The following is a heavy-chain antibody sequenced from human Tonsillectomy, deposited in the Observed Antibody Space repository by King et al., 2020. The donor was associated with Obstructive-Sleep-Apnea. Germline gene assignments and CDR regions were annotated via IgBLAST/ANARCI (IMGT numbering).Heavy chain of an antibody. CDR2: ITGIGDRL. D-gene: IGHD2-21*02. V-gene: IGHV3-23*04. J-gene: IGHJ4*02. Sequence: VQLVESGGGLVPPGGSLRLSCAASGFIFSSYAMSGVRQLPGKGLECVSGITGIGDRLYYADSAKGRFTISRDNPKNTLYLQMNRLRAEDTALYYCTKDEGGRGGDDDFWGQGTLVTVSS. CDR1: GFIFSSYA. CDR3: TKDEGGRGGDDDF.